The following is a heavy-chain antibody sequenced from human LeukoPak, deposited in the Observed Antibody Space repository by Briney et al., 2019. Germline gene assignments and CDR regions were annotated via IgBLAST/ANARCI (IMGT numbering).Heavy chain of an antibody. V-gene: IGHV5-51*01. D-gene: IGHD4-17*01. CDR2: IYPGDSDT. J-gene: IGHJ6*02. CDR3: ARQEMTTVTNAGGYYGMDV. CDR1: GYSFTSYW. Sequence: GESLKISCKGSGYSFTSYWIGWVRQMPGKGLEWMGIIYPGDSDTRYSPSLQGQVTISADKSISTAYLQWSSLKASDTAMYYCARQEMTTVTNAGGYYGMDVWGQGTTVTVSS.